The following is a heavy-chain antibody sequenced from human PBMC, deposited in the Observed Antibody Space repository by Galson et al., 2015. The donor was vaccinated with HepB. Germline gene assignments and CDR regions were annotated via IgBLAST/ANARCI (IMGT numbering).Heavy chain of an antibody. V-gene: IGHV1-69*02. CDR1: GGTFSSYT. J-gene: IGHJ4*02. Sequence: SVKVSCKASGGTFSSYTISWVRQAPGQGLEWMGRIIPILGIANYAQKFQGRVTITADKSTSTAYMELSSLRSEDTAVYYCARVSVKGDHEVFDYWGQGTLVTVSS. D-gene: IGHD3-16*02. CDR2: IIPILGIA. CDR3: ARVSVKGDHEVFDY.